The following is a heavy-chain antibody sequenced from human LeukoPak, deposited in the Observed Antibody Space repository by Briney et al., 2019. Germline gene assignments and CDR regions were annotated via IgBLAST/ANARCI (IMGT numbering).Heavy chain of an antibody. CDR3: ASYGGYDY. J-gene: IGHJ4*01. CDR2: INSDGSST. Sequence: RGSLTLSCAASGFTFSSYWMHWVRQAPGKGLVWVSRINSDGSSTSYANSVKGRFTISRDNAKDTLYLQMNSLRAEDTAVYYCASYGGYDYWGQGTLVTVSS. CDR1: GFTFSSYW. D-gene: IGHD5-12*01. V-gene: IGHV3-74*01.